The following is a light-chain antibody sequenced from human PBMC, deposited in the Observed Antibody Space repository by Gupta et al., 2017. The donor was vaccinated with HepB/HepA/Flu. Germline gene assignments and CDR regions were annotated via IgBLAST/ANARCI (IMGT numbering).Light chain of an antibody. CDR1: SLRSYY. V-gene: IGLV3-19*01. CDR2: GEN. Sequence: SSELTQDPAVSVALGQTVRITCQGDSLRSYYASWYQQKPGQAPVLVIYGENSRPSGIPDRFSGSSAGNTASLTITGAQAEDEADYYCNSQESSDNHVVFGGGTKLTVL. J-gene: IGLJ2*01. CDR3: NSQESSDNHVV.